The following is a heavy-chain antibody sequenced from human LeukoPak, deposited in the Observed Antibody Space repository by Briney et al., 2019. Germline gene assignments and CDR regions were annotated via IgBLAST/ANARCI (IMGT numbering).Heavy chain of an antibody. V-gene: IGHV5-51*01. CDR3: ARRKYYYDNSGYYPFDY. D-gene: IGHD3-22*01. CDR2: IYPAASHT. CDR1: GYNFTSYW. Sequence: GESLQISCKGSGYNFTSYWIGWVRRVPGKGLEWMGIIYPAASHTPYRPSFQRHVTLSPAQSIRTPSLQWSSLKASDPAMYYCARRKYYYDNSGYYPFDYWGQGTLVTVSS. J-gene: IGHJ4*02.